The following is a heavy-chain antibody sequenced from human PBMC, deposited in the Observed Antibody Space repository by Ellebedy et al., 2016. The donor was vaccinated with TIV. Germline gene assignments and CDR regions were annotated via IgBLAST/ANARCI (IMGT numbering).Heavy chain of an antibody. Sequence: SETLSLTXTVSGGSISSYYWSWIRQPPGKGLEWIGYIYYSGSTNYNPSLKSRVTISVDTSKNQFSLKLSSVTAADTAVYYCARRVNYWYFDLWGRGTLVTVSS. D-gene: IGHD2-21*01. V-gene: IGHV4-59*12. J-gene: IGHJ2*01. CDR1: GGSISSYY. CDR2: IYYSGST. CDR3: ARRVNYWYFDL.